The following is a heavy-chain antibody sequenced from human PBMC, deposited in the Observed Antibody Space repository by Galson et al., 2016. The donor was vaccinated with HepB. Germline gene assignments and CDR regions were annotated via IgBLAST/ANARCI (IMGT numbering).Heavy chain of an antibody. Sequence: TLSLTCTVSGGSISSYYWSWIRQPAGKGLEWIGRIYTSGSTNYNPSLKSRVTMSVDTSKNQFSLKLNSVTAADTAVYYCARVGSGSFPFYYYYGMDVWGTGTTVTVSS. J-gene: IGHJ6*04. CDR2: IYTSGST. CDR3: ARVGSGSFPFYYYYGMDV. V-gene: IGHV4-4*07. CDR1: GGSISSYY. D-gene: IGHD5-12*01.